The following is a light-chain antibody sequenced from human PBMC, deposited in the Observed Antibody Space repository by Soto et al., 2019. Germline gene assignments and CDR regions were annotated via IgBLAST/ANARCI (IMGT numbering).Light chain of an antibody. J-gene: IGLJ1*01. V-gene: IGLV2-11*01. CDR2: DVT. CDR1: SSDVGGYKY. CDR3: CSYAGSYTDV. Sequence: QSALTQPRSVSGSPGQSVTISCTGTSSDVGGYKYVSWYQQHPGKAPKLMIYDVTKRPSGVPDRFSGSKSGNTASLTISGLQADDEADYYCCSYAGSYTDVFGIGTKLTVL.